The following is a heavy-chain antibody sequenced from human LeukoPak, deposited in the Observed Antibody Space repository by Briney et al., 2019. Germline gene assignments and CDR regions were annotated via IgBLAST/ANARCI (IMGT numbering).Heavy chain of an antibody. CDR2: IYTTGNTIT. D-gene: IGHD6-13*01. Sequence: SETLSLTCTVSGDSISGYFWSWIRQPAGKGLEWIGRIYTTGNTITNYNPSLTSRVTMSVDTSKNQFSLKLTSVTAADTALYYCARDPSSSSWFFDYWGPGTLVTVSS. CDR1: GDSISGYF. J-gene: IGHJ4*02. V-gene: IGHV4-4*07. CDR3: ARDPSSSSWFFDY.